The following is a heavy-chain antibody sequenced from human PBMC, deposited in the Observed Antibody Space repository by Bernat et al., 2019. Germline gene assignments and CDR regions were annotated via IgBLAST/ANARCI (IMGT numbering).Heavy chain of an antibody. CDR3: ARIYYYGSGSSF. V-gene: IGHV1-69*04. D-gene: IGHD3-10*01. CDR2: IIPILGIA. J-gene: IGHJ4*02. CDR1: GYTFTSYG. Sequence: QVQLVQSGAEVKKPGASVKVSCKASGYTFTSYGISWVRQAPGQGLEWMGRIIPILGIANYAQKFQGRVTITADKSTSTAYMELSSLRSEDTAVYYCARIYYYGSGSSFWGQGTLVTVSS.